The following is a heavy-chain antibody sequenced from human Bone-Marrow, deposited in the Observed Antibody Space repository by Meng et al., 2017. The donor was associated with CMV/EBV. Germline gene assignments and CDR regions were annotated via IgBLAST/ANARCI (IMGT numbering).Heavy chain of an antibody. J-gene: IGHJ5*02. CDR2: IYYSGST. CDR1: GGSISSYY. V-gene: IGHV4-59*01. D-gene: IGHD6-13*01. Sequence: SETLSLTCTVSGGSISSYYWSWIRQPPGKGLEWIGYIYYSGSTNYNPSLKSRVTISVDTSKNQFSLKLSSVTAADTAVYYCARQRPLYSSSKVGWFDPWGQGTLVTVPQ. CDR3: ARQRPLYSSSKVGWFDP.